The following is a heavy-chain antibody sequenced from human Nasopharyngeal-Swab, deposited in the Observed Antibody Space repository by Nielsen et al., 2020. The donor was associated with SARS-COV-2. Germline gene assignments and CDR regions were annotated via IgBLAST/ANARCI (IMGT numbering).Heavy chain of an antibody. CDR3: ARAVGSFYGQGAFDI. CDR1: GFTFGDYA. D-gene: IGHD1-26*01. CDR2: MRSKTYGGAS. V-gene: IGHV3-49*04. Sequence: GESLKISCTTSGFTFGDYAMSWVRQAPGKGLEWVGFMRSKTYGGASEDAASVKGRFTSSKDGAESIAYLQMNSLETEDTGVYYCARAVGSFYGQGAFDIWGQGTMVTVSS. J-gene: IGHJ3*02.